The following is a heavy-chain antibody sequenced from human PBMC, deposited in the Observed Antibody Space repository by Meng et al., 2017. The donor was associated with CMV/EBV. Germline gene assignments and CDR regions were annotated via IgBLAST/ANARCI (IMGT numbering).Heavy chain of an antibody. CDR1: GYSFTSYY. CDR3: ASLIRYQLH. CDR2: INPNSGGT. J-gene: IGHJ4*02. D-gene: IGHD2-2*01. V-gene: IGHV1-2*02. Sequence: GGSLRLSCKGSGYSFTSYYMHWVRQAPGQGLEWMGWINPNSGGTNYAQKFQGRVTMTRDTSISTAYMELSRLRSDDTAVYYCASLIRYQLHWGQGTLVTVSS.